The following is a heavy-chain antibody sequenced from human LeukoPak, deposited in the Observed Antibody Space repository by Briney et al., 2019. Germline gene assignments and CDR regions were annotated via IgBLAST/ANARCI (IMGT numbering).Heavy chain of an antibody. CDR3: ARSRGTTSWYYYDSSGYYLDY. Sequence: GGSLRLSCAASGFTFSSYWMSWVRQAPGKGLERVANIKQDGSEKYYVDSVKGRFTISRDNAKNSLYLQMNSLRAEDTAVYYCARSRGTTSWYYYDSSGYYLDYWGQGTLVTVSS. V-gene: IGHV3-7*01. J-gene: IGHJ4*02. D-gene: IGHD3-22*01. CDR2: IKQDGSEK. CDR1: GFTFSSYW.